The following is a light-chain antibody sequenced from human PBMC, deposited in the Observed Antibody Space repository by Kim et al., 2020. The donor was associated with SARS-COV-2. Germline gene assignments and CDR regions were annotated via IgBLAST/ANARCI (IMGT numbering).Light chain of an antibody. CDR1: QSISSW. CDR3: QQYNSFPAT. J-gene: IGKJ1*01. Sequence: GDRVTITCRASQSISSWLAWYQQKPGKAPTLLIYRTSTLESGVPSTFSGSGSGTEFTLTISSLQPEDFATYYCQQYNSFPATFGQGTKVDI. CDR2: RTS. V-gene: IGKV1-5*03.